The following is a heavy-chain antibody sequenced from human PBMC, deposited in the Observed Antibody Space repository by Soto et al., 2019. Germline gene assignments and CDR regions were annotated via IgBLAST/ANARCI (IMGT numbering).Heavy chain of an antibody. Sequence: QVQLVQSGAEVKKPGSSVKVSCKASGGTFSSYAISWVRQAPGQGLEWMGGIIPIFGTANYAQKCQGRVTITADESTRTAYMELGSLRSEDTAVYYCARERITYGSGSYYPYYYCMDFWGQGTTVTVSS. CDR2: IIPIFGTA. J-gene: IGHJ6*02. CDR3: ARERITYGSGSYYPYYYCMDF. V-gene: IGHV1-69*01. CDR1: GGTFSSYA. D-gene: IGHD3-10*01.